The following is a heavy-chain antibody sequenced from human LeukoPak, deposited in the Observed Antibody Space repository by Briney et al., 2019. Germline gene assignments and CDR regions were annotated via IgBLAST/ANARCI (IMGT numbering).Heavy chain of an antibody. V-gene: IGHV4-34*01. D-gene: IGHD2/OR15-2a*01. CDR3: ARGYFRAVNWFDP. CDR2: INHSGST. J-gene: IGHJ5*02. Sequence: PSETLSLTCAVYGGSFSGYYWSWIRQPPGKGLEWIGEINHSGSTNYNPSLKSRVTISVDTSKNQSSLKLSSVTAADTAVYYCARGYFRAVNWFDPWGQGTLVTVSS. CDR1: GGSFSGYY.